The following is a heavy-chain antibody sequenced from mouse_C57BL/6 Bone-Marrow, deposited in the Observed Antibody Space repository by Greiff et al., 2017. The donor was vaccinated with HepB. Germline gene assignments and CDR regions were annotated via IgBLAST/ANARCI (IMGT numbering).Heavy chain of an antibody. Sequence: DVMLVESGGGLVQPGGSLSLSCAASGFTFTDYYMSWVRQPPGKALEWLGFIRNKANGYTTEYSASVKGRFTISRDNSQSILYLQMNALRAEDSATYYCARYGTMITTMDYWGQGTSVTVSS. V-gene: IGHV7-3*01. J-gene: IGHJ4*01. CDR3: ARYGTMITTMDY. CDR2: IRNKANGYTT. CDR1: GFTFTDYY. D-gene: IGHD2-4*01.